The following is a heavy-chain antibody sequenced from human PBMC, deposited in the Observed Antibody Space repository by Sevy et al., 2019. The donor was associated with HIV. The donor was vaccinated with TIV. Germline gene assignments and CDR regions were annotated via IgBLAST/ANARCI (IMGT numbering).Heavy chain of an antibody. CDR1: GYTFTSYG. V-gene: IGHV1-18*04. J-gene: IGHJ6*02. CDR3: ARASVLRFLEWLPNYYYGMDV. CDR2: ISAYNGNT. Sequence: ASVKVYCKASGYTFTSYGISWVRQAPGQGLEWMGWISAYNGNTNYAQKLQGRVTMTTDTSTSTAYMELRSLRSDDTAVYYCARASVLRFLEWLPNYYYGMDVWGQGTTVTVSS. D-gene: IGHD3-3*01.